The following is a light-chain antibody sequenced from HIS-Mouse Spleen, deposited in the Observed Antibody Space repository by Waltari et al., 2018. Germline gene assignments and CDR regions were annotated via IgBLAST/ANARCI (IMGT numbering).Light chain of an antibody. V-gene: IGLV2-23*01. Sequence: QSALTPPPSVSGSPGQPIPLSRPGPSSDFGLSNFFSWYQQHPGKAPKLMSYEGSKRPSGVSNRFSGSKSGNTASLTISGLQAEDEADYYCCSYAGSSTWVFGGGTKLTVL. CDR2: EGS. CDR1: SSDFGLSNF. CDR3: CSYAGSSTWV. J-gene: IGLJ3*02.